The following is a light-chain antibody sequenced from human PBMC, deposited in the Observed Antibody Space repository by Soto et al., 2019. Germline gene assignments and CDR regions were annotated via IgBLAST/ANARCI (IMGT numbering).Light chain of an antibody. CDR1: QSVTSSY. CDR3: TQYGSSPLT. J-gene: IGKJ2*01. CDR2: GAS. V-gene: IGKV3-20*01. Sequence: IVLTQSPCTLSLSPGERATLSCRASQSVTSSYLAWYQQKPGQAPRLLIYGASSRATVIPNRFSGSGSGTDFTLNISRLEPEDFAVYYCTQYGSSPLTFGQGTKLEIK.